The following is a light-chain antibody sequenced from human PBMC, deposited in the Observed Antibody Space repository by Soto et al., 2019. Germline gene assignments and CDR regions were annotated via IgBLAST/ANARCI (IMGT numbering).Light chain of an antibody. CDR1: QSISSW. Sequence: DIPMTPSPSTLSASVRDRVTIPFLASQSISSWLAWYQQRPGKAPKLLIYDASSLQSGVPSRFSGSGSGTEFTLTISRLHPDDFATYYCQQYNTYPWTFGQGTKVDIK. CDR2: DAS. J-gene: IGKJ1*01. V-gene: IGKV1-5*01. CDR3: QQYNTYPWT.